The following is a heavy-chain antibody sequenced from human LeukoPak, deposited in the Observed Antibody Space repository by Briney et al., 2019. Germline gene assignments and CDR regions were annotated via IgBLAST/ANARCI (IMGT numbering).Heavy chain of an antibody. J-gene: IGHJ3*02. CDR3: ARRRDIVVVPAAVSDAFDI. Sequence: SVKDSCKASGGTFSSYAISWVRQAPGQGLEWMGRIIPIFGIANYAQKFQGRVTITADKSTSTAYMELSSLRSEDTAVYYCARRRDIVVVPAAVSDAFDIWGQGTMVTVSS. CDR2: IIPIFGIA. V-gene: IGHV1-69*04. CDR1: GGTFSSYA. D-gene: IGHD2-2*01.